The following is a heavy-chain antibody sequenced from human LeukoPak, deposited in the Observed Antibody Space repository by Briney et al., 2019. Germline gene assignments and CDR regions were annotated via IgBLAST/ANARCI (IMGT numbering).Heavy chain of an antibody. Sequence: SETPSLPCTVSGDSIIRTNFYWGWIRQPPGKGLEWIGSIYYSGTTNYNPSLKSRVTMSVDTSKKQFSLKLRSVTAADTAVYYCARLPRYDFWSWGQGTLVAVSS. CDR2: IYYSGTT. V-gene: IGHV4-39*01. CDR3: ARLPRYDFWS. D-gene: IGHD3-3*01. CDR1: GDSIIRTNFY. J-gene: IGHJ4*02.